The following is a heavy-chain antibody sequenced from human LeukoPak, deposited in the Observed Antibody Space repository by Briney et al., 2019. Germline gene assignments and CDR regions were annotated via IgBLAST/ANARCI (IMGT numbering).Heavy chain of an antibody. CDR1: GGSISSSSYY. Sequence: PSVTLSLTCTVSGGSISSSSYYWGWIRQPPGKGLEWIGSIYYSGSTYYNPSLKSRVTISVDTSKNQFSLKLSSVTAADTAVYYCASTTESIAAHPIYFDYWGQGTLVTVSS. V-gene: IGHV4-39*01. D-gene: IGHD6-6*01. CDR2: IYYSGST. J-gene: IGHJ4*02. CDR3: ASTTESIAAHPIYFDY.